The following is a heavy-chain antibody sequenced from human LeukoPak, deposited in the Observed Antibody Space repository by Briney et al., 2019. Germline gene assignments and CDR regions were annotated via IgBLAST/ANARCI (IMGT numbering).Heavy chain of an antibody. CDR1: GGSISSGSYY. J-gene: IGHJ6*03. V-gene: IGHV4-61*02. D-gene: IGHD5-18*01. CDR3: ARGSRLDTAMVRGGYYYMDV. CDR2: IYTSGST. Sequence: SETLSLTCTVSGGSISSGSYYWSWIRQPAGKGLEWIGRIYTSGSTNYNPSLKSRVTISVDTSKNQFSLKLSSVTAADTAVYYCARGSRLDTAMVRGGYYYMDVWGKGTTVTVS.